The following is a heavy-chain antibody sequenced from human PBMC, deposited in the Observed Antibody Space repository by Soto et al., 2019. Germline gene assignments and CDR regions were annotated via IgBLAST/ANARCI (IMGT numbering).Heavy chain of an antibody. CDR2: RSYSGNT. J-gene: IGHJ3*01. CDR3: ASRQEAMT. V-gene: IGHV4-59*01. D-gene: IGHD2-2*01. Sequence: SETLSLTCTVSGGSISSYYWNWSRRSPGKGLEWMGYRSYSGNTNYSPSLQSCFPLSFAASKTQFSLRLTSVPAADSAVYYCASRQEAMTWGQGTMVTVSS. CDR1: GGSISSYY.